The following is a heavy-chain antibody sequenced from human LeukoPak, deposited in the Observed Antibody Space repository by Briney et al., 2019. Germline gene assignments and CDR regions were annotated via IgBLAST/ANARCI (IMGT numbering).Heavy chain of an antibody. J-gene: IGHJ5*02. CDR1: GFTFTTYS. CDR3: ARAPGIMARGWFDP. D-gene: IGHD3-10*01. CDR2: VSSTSRFI. V-gene: IGHV3-21*01. Sequence: GGSLRLSCAASGFTFTTYSMNWVRQAPGKGLEWVSFVSSTSRFISYADSVKGRFTISRDNAKNSLYLQMTSLRAEDTAVYYCARAPGIMARGWFDPWGQGTLVTVSS.